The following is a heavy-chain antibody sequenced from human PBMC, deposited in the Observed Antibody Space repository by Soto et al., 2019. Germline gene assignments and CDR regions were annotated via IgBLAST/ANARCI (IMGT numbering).Heavy chain of an antibody. D-gene: IGHD2-8*01. CDR1: GYTLTELS. V-gene: IGHV1-24*01. CDR3: ATNVLLYVGYYSYCIPV. Sequence: QVQLVQSGAEVKKPGASVKVSCKVSGYTLTELSMHWVRQAPGKGLEWMGGFDPEDGETLYAQKFQGSVTMTEDTSTDTAYMELRSLSSKDTAVYSCATNVLLYVGYYSYCIPVWAHGTTVTFSS. CDR2: FDPEDGET. J-gene: IGHJ6*02.